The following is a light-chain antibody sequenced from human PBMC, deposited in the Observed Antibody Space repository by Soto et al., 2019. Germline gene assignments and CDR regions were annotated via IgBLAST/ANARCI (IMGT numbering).Light chain of an antibody. V-gene: IGKV1-27*01. J-gene: IGKJ4*01. CDR1: QGIGVY. CDR3: QKYNSAPLT. Sequence: DIQMTQSPSSLSASLGDRVTITCRASQGIGVYLAWFQHKPGKVPKLLIYAASAFQSGVPSRFSVSGSGTDFPLTISSLQPEDIATYYCQKYNSAPLTFGGGTKVDIK. CDR2: AAS.